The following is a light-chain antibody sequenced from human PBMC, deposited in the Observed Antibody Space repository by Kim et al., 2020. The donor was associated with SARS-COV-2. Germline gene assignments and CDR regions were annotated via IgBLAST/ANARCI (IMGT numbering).Light chain of an antibody. CDR1: TPNIGSNY. CDR3: ATWDDSLNGYV. Sequence: GQRVTFSCSGSTPNIGSNYVSWYQQLPGTAPKRLIYRNNQRPSGVPDRFSGSKSGTSASLAVSGLRSADEADYYCATWDDSLNGYVFGTGTKVTVL. J-gene: IGLJ1*01. V-gene: IGLV1-47*01. CDR2: RNN.